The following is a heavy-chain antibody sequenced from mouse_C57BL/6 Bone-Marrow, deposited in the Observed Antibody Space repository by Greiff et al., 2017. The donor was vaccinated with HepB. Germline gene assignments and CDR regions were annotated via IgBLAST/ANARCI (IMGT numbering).Heavy chain of an antibody. CDR2: ISSGGDYI. CDR3: TTAITVVFDY. Sequence: DVHLVESGEGLVKPGGSLKLSCAASGFTFSSYAMSWVRQTPEKRLEWVAYISSGGDYIYYADTVKGRFTISRDNARNTLYLQMSSLKSEDTAMYYCTTAITVVFDYWGQGTTLTVSS. V-gene: IGHV5-9-1*02. CDR1: GFTFSSYA. J-gene: IGHJ2*01. D-gene: IGHD1-1*01.